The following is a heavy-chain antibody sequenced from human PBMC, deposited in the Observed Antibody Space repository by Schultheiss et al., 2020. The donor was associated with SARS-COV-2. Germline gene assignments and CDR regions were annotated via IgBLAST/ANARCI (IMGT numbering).Heavy chain of an antibody. J-gene: IGHJ4*02. D-gene: IGHD5-24*01. Sequence: GESLKISCSASGFTFSSYWMHWVRQAPGKGLVWVSRINEDGSTTNHADSVKGRFTISRDNAKNTLYLQMNSLRAEDTAVYYCARDPNWDGFWGQGTLVTVSS. CDR1: GFTFSSYW. CDR2: INEDGSTT. CDR3: ARDPNWDGF. V-gene: IGHV3-74*01.